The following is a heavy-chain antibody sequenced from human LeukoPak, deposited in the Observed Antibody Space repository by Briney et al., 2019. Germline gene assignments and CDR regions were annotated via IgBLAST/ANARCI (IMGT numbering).Heavy chain of an antibody. D-gene: IGHD3-22*01. Sequence: GASVNVSCKASGYTFTSYAMHWVRQAPGQRLEWMGWINAGNGNTKYSQKFQGRVTITRDTSASTAYMELSSLRSEDTAVYYCARGYYDSSGYYLFDYWGQGTLVTVSS. CDR1: GYTFTSYA. CDR2: INAGNGNT. CDR3: ARGYYDSSGYYLFDY. J-gene: IGHJ4*02. V-gene: IGHV1-3*01.